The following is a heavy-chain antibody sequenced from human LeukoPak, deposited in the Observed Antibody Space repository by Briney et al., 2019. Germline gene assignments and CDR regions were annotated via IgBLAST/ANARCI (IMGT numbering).Heavy chain of an antibody. CDR2: IYYSGST. Sequence: SETLSLTCTVSGGSISRYYWSWIRQPPGKGLEWIGYIYYSGSTNYNPSLKSRVTISVDTSKNQFSLKLSSVTAADTAVYYCGRVNYYGLGSYSNDYWGQGTLVTVSS. D-gene: IGHD3-10*01. V-gene: IGHV4-59*01. J-gene: IGHJ4*02. CDR1: GGSISRYY. CDR3: GRVNYYGLGSYSNDY.